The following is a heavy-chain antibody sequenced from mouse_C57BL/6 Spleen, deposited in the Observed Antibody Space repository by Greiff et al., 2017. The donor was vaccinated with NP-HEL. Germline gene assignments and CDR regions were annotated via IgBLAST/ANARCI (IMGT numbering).Heavy chain of an antibody. CDR1: GYTFTNYW. CDR3: ARKEANWGFDY. Sequence: QVHVKQSGAELVRPGTSVKMSCKASGYTFTNYWIGWAKQRPGHGLEWIGDIYPGGGYTNYNEKFKGKATLTADKSSSTAYMQFSSLTSEDSAIYYCARKEANWGFDYWGQGTTLTVSS. CDR2: IYPGGGYT. J-gene: IGHJ2*01. D-gene: IGHD4-1*01. V-gene: IGHV1-63*01.